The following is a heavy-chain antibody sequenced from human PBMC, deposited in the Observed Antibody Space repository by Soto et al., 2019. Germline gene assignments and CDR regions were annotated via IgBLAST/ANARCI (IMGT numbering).Heavy chain of an antibody. CDR1: GFTFSSYA. V-gene: IGHV3-23*01. Sequence: GGSLRLSCAASGFTFSSYAMSWVRQAPGKGLEWVSAISGSGGSTYYADSVKGRFTISRDNSKNTLYLQMNSLRAEDMAVYYCAKDYFFGSGSYSPFDYWGQGTLVTVSS. D-gene: IGHD1-26*01. CDR2: ISGSGGST. J-gene: IGHJ4*02. CDR3: AKDYFFGSGSYSPFDY.